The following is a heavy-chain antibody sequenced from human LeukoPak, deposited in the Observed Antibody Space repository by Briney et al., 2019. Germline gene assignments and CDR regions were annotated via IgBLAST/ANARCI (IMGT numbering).Heavy chain of an antibody. CDR2: IYSGGST. CDR3: ARDLRGYFDY. D-gene: IGHD3-10*01. CDR1: GFTVSSNY. J-gene: IGHJ4*02. V-gene: IGHV3-53*01. Sequence: GGSLRLSCAASGFTVSSNYMSWVRQAPGKGLEWVSVIYSGGSTYYADSVKGRFTISRDNSKNTLYLQMNSLRAEDTAVYYCARDLRGYFDYWGQRTLVTVSS.